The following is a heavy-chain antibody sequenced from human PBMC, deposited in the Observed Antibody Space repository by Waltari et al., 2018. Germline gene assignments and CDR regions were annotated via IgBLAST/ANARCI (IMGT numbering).Heavy chain of an antibody. CDR1: GFTFDDYA. Sequence: EVQLVESGGGLVQPGRSLRLSCAASGFTFDDYAMHWVRQAPGKGLEWVSGISWNSGSIGYADSVKGRFTISRDNAKNSLYLQMNGLRAEDTALYYCAKDYDSSGYPMSAFDIWGQGTMVTVSS. CDR2: ISWNSGSI. J-gene: IGHJ3*02. CDR3: AKDYDSSGYPMSAFDI. V-gene: IGHV3-9*01. D-gene: IGHD3-22*01.